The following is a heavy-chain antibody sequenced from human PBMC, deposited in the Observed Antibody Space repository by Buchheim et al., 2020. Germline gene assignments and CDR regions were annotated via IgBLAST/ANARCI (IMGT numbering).Heavy chain of an antibody. CDR2: ISYDGSNK. CDR3: ARDDTSDGNYDSSGFPPNFDY. Sequence: QVQLVESGGGVVQPGRSLRLSCAASGFTFSSYAMHWVRQAPGKGLEWVAVISYDGSNKYYADSVKGRFTISRDNSKNPPALQMNSLRAEDTAVYYCARDDTSDGNYDSSGFPPNFDYWGQGTL. D-gene: IGHD3-22*01. J-gene: IGHJ4*02. V-gene: IGHV3-30*04. CDR1: GFTFSSYA.